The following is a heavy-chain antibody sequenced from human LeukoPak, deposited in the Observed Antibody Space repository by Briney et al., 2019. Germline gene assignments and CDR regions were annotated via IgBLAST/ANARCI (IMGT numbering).Heavy chain of an antibody. V-gene: IGHV3-11*01. CDR2: ISNVGLTT. CDR3: ACDFRYLGHDF. J-gene: IGHJ4*02. CDR1: AFTLGDFY. D-gene: IGHD2-21*02. Sequence: GGSLRLSCTASAFTLGDFYMSWIRQAPGKGLEWIAYISNVGLTTYYAESVKGRFTIFRDNAKNSLYLQMNSLRPEDTAVYYCACDFRYLGHDFWGQGSLVTVSS.